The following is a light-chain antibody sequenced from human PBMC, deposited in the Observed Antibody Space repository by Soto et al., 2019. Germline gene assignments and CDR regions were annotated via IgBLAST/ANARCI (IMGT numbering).Light chain of an antibody. CDR3: SSYGGSNNFV. J-gene: IGLJ1*01. V-gene: IGLV2-8*01. CDR1: SSDIGGYNF. CDR2: EVT. Sequence: QSALTQPPSASGSPGQSVTISCTGTSSDIGGYNFVSWYQQFPGKAPKLIIYEVTKRPSGVPDRFSGSKSGNTASLTVSGLQTAYEADYYCSSYGGSNNFVFGTGTKLTVL.